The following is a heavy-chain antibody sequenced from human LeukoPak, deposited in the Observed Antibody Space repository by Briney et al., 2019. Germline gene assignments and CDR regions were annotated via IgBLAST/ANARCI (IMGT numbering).Heavy chain of an antibody. V-gene: IGHV3-11*01. CDR1: GFTFSDYY. D-gene: IGHD4-23*01. J-gene: IGHJ4*02. Sequence: GGSLRLSCAASGFTFSDYYMSWIRQAPGKGLEWVSYISSSGTTMYYADSVKGRFTISRDNAKNSLYLQVNSLRVDDTAVYYCARGLYGGNTFDYWGQGTLVTVSS. CDR3: ARGLYGGNTFDY. CDR2: ISSSGTTM.